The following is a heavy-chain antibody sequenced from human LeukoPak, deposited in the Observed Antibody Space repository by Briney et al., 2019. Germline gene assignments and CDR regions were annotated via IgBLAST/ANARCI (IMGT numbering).Heavy chain of an antibody. V-gene: IGHV4-34*01. CDR1: GGSFSGHY. Sequence: SETLSLTCAVYGGSFSGHYWSWIRQPPGKGLEWIGEINHSGSTNYNPSLKSRVTISVDTSKNQFSLKLSSVTAADTAVYYCATSNSSLYYFDYWGQGTLVTVSS. CDR2: INHSGST. D-gene: IGHD6-13*01. CDR3: ATSNSSLYYFDY. J-gene: IGHJ4*02.